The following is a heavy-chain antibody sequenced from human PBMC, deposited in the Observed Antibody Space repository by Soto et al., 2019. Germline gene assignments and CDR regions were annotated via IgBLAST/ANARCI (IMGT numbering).Heavy chain of an antibody. CDR2: ISGSGGST. Sequence: PGGSLRLSCAASGFTFSSYAMSWVRQAPGKGLEWVSAISGSGGSTYYADSVKGRFTISRDNSKNTLYLQMNSLRAEDTAVYCCAKHLKYYYDSSGSARYYYYYGMDVWGQGTTVTVSS. CDR1: GFTFSSYA. J-gene: IGHJ6*02. V-gene: IGHV3-23*01. D-gene: IGHD3-22*01. CDR3: AKHLKYYYDSSGSARYYYYYGMDV.